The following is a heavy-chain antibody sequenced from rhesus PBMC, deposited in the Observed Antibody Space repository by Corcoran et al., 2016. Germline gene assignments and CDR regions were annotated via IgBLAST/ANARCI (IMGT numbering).Heavy chain of an antibody. J-gene: IGHJ4*01. CDR2: IYGGSGST. CDR1: GASLISSTL. V-gene: IGHV4-93*02. CDR3: ARRLATVTLSYFDY. Sequence: QVQLQESGPGVVQPSETLSLTCAVSGASLISSTLWSSVRQSPGKGLEWIVYIYGGSGSTSYNPSLKSRVTISTDTAKNQFSLKLSSVTAADTAVYYCARRLATVTLSYFDYWGQGVLVTVSS. D-gene: IGHD5-36*02.